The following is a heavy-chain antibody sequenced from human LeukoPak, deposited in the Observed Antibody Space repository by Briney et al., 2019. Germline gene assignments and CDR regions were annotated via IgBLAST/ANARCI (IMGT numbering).Heavy chain of an antibody. D-gene: IGHD6-19*01. V-gene: IGHV1-8*01. Sequence: ASVNVSFKASGYTFTSYDINWVRQATGQGLEWMGWMNTNSGNTGYAQKFQGRVTMTRNTSISTAYMELSSLRSEDTAVYYCARPSYGYSSGPFGYWGQGTLVTVSS. CDR3: ARPSYGYSSGPFGY. J-gene: IGHJ4*02. CDR1: GYTFTSYD. CDR2: MNTNSGNT.